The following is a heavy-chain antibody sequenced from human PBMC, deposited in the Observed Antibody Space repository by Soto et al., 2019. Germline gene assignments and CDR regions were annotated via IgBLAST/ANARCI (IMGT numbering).Heavy chain of an antibody. Sequence: SETLSLPCTISNGSISRSSWSWIRQSPGKGLEWIAYIYYTGSSNYNPSLKSRVTISIDTSKSQFSLKLSSMTAADTAVYYCAILYPYFVSLTGPHRYAFDFRGPRTMVPGSS. D-gene: IGHD3-9*01. CDR2: IYYTGSS. V-gene: IGHV4-59*01. J-gene: IGHJ3*01. CDR1: NGSISRSS. CDR3: AILYPYFVSLTGPHRYAFDF.